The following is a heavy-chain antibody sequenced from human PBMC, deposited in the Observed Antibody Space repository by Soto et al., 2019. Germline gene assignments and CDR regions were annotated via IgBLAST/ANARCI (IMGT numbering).Heavy chain of an antibody. CDR3: ARGGPYDFWSGYLSYYYYYGMDV. D-gene: IGHD3-3*01. CDR1: GYTFTSYA. CDR2: INAGNGNT. J-gene: IGHJ6*02. V-gene: IGHV1-3*01. Sequence: ASVKVSCKASGYTFTSYAMHWVRQAPGQRLEFMGWINAGNGNTKYSQKFHGRVTITRDTSASTAYMELSSLRSEDTAVYYCARGGPYDFWSGYLSYYYYYGMDVWGQGTTVTVSS.